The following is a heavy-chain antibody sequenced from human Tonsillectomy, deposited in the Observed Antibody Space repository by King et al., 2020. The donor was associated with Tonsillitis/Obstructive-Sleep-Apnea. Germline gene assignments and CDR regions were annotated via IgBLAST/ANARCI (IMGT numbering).Heavy chain of an antibody. V-gene: IGHV3-15*07. CDR2: IKSKTDGGTT. D-gene: IGHD6-19*01. CDR3: TSERGYSSGWYYFDY. Sequence: VQLVESGGGLVKPGGSLRLSCAASGFTFSNAWMNWVRQAPGKGLEWVGRIKSKTDGGTTDYAAPVKGRFTISRDDSKNTLYLQMNSLKTEDTAVYYCTSERGYSSGWYYFDYWGQGTLVTVSS. J-gene: IGHJ4*02. CDR1: GFTFSNAW.